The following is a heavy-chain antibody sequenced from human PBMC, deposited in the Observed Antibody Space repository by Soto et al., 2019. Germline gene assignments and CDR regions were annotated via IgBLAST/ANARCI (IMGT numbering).Heavy chain of an antibody. CDR2: ITPIFGTA. CDR3: ARGRAWIQLGLRPRAYYDGMDV. Sequence: QVQLVQSGAEVKKPGSSVKVSCKASGGTFSSYAISWVRQAPGQGLEWMGGITPIFGTANYAQKFQGRVTMTADESTSTAYMELSSLRSEDTAVYYCARGRAWIQLGLRPRAYYDGMDVWGQGTTVTVSS. J-gene: IGHJ6*02. V-gene: IGHV1-69*01. CDR1: GGTFSSYA. D-gene: IGHD5-18*01.